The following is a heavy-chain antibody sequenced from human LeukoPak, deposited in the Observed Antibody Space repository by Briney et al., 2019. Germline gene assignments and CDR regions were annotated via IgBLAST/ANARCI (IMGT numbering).Heavy chain of an antibody. CDR3: ARGTMGVFDY. CDR2: IIPIFGTA. Sequence: VASVKVSCKTSGYTFTSYDINWVRQATGQGLEWMGGIIPIFGTANYAQKFQGRVTITADESTSTAYMELSSLRSEDTAVYYCARGTMGVFDYWGQGTLVTVSS. J-gene: IGHJ4*02. D-gene: IGHD4/OR15-4a*01. CDR1: GYTFTSYD. V-gene: IGHV1-69*13.